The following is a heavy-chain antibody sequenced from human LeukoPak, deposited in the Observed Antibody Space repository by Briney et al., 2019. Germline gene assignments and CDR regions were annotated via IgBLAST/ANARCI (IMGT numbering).Heavy chain of an antibody. CDR3: TRDLDGSGSYHWFDP. CDR2: INSDGSST. D-gene: IGHD3-10*01. CDR1: GFTFSSYW. Sequence: PGGSLRLSCAASGFTFSSYWMHWVRQAPGKGLVWVSRINSDGSSTSYAHSVKGRFIISRDNAKNTLYLQMSSLRAEDTAVYYCTRDLDGSGSYHWFDPWGQGNLVTVSS. V-gene: IGHV3-74*01. J-gene: IGHJ5*02.